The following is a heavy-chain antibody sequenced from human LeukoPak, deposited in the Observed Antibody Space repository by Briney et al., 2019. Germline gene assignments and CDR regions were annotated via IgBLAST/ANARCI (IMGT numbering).Heavy chain of an antibody. V-gene: IGHV3-11*04. J-gene: IGHJ4*02. Sequence: GGSLRLSCAASGFIFSDYYMSWIRQTPGKGLEWISYISNSDNDIYYAGSVKGRFTISRDDAKNTLYLQMNSLRVEDTAVYYCAGSLGPLTEYWGQGTLVTVSS. D-gene: IGHD7-27*01. CDR2: ISNSDNDI. CDR1: GFIFSDYY. CDR3: AGSLGPLTEY.